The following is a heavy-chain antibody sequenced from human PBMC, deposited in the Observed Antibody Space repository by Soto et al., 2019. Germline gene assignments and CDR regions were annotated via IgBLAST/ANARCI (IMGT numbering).Heavy chain of an antibody. Sequence: EVQLLESGGGLVQPGGSLRLSCVASGFTFTSYGMTWVRQPPGKGLEWVSSVTNTGGITHHADSVKGRFTISRDNSKNTLYLQMNSLRAEDTAMYYCARPARECSSPGCANWGQGTLVTVSS. CDR1: GFTFTSYG. CDR2: VTNTGGIT. CDR3: ARPARECSSPGCAN. J-gene: IGHJ4*02. V-gene: IGHV3-23*01. D-gene: IGHD2-2*01.